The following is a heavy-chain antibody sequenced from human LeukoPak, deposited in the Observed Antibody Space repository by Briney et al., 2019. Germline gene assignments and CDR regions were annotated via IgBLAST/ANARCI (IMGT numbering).Heavy chain of an antibody. CDR2: IIPIFGTA. D-gene: IGHD3-22*01. CDR3: ARRVSSYYDSSGYYPFDY. Sequence: SVKVSCKASGGTFSSYAISWVRQAPGQGLEWMGGIIPIFGTANYAQKFQGRVTITADKSTSTAYMELSSLRSEDTAVYYCARRVSSYYDSSGYYPFDYWGQGTLVTVSS. CDR1: GGTFSSYA. J-gene: IGHJ4*02. V-gene: IGHV1-69*06.